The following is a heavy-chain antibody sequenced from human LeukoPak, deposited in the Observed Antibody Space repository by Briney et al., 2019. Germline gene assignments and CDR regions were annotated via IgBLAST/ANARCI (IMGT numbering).Heavy chain of an antibody. CDR3: AKDTNYYYFGMDV. V-gene: IGHV3-30*18. D-gene: IGHD1-26*01. Sequence: PGRSLRLSCAASGFTFSSYGMHWVRQAPGKGLEWVAVISYDGNHKYYADSVKGRFTISRDNSKNTLYLQMNSLRAEDTAVYYCAKDTNYYYFGMDVWGQGTTVTVSS. J-gene: IGHJ6*02. CDR2: ISYDGNHK. CDR1: GFTFSSYG.